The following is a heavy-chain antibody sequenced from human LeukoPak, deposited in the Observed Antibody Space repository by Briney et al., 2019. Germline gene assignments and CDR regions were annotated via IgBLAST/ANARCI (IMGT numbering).Heavy chain of an antibody. CDR3: ARDYYYDSSGYWDYYFDY. Sequence: GGSLRLSCAASGFTFSTYAMTWVRQAPGKGLEWVAVIWYDGSNKYYADSVKGRFTISRDNSKNTLYLEMNSLRAEDTAVYYCARDYYYDSSGYWDYYFDYWGQGTLVSVSS. V-gene: IGHV3-33*08. D-gene: IGHD3-22*01. CDR1: GFTFSTYA. CDR2: IWYDGSNK. J-gene: IGHJ4*02.